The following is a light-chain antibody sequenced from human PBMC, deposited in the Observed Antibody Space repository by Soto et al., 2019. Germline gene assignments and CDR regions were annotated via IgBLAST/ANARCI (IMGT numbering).Light chain of an antibody. CDR1: HQGSSSN. CDR3: QQYDSSALT. Sequence: EYLLTRSPATRSCSPGEGATLSGGAAHQGSSSNLAWYQQKPGQAPRLLMYDASTRATGIPDRFSGSGSGTEFTLTISRLESEDFAVYYCQQYDSSALTFGQGTKVDIK. CDR2: DAS. J-gene: IGKJ1*01. V-gene: IGKV3D-20*01.